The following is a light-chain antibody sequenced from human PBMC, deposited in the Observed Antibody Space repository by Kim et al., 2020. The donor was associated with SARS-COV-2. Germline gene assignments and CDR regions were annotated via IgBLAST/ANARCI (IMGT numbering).Light chain of an antibody. J-gene: IGLJ2*01. CDR3: QAWDSSIVV. V-gene: IGLV3-1*01. CDR2: QDS. CDR1: KLADKY. Sequence: SYELTQPPSVSVSPGQTASITCSGDKLADKYACWYQQKPGHSPVLVIYQDSTRPSGIPERFSGSNSGHTATLTISGTQAMDEADYYCQAWDSSIVVFGGGTQLTVL.